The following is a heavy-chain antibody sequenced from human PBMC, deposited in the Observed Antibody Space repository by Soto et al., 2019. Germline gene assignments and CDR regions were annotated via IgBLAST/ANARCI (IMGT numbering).Heavy chain of an antibody. J-gene: IGHJ4*02. V-gene: IGHV3-15*01. D-gene: IGHD6-19*01. Sequence: LRLSCAASGLTFSNASMSWVRQAPGKGLEWVGRIKSKADGGTTDYAAPVKGRLTISRDDSKNTLYLQMNSLKIDETGVYYCTTYSSGWYWGLGTLVTVSS. CDR1: GLTFSNAS. CDR2: IKSKADGGTT. CDR3: TTYSSGWY.